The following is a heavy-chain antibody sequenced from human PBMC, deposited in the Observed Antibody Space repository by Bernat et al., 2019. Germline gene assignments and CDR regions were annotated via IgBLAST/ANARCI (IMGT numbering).Heavy chain of an antibody. V-gene: IGHV3-30*18. CDR3: AKGRSGNYYYYGMDV. Sequence: QVQLVESGGGVVQPGRSLRLSCAASGFIFSTYGMHWVRQAPGKGLEWVAVISYDGSNKYYADSVKGRFTISRDNSKNTLYLQMNSLRAEDTAVYYCAKGRSGNYYYYGMDVWGQGTTVTVSS. D-gene: IGHD1-26*01. J-gene: IGHJ6*02. CDR2: ISYDGSNK. CDR1: GFIFSTYG.